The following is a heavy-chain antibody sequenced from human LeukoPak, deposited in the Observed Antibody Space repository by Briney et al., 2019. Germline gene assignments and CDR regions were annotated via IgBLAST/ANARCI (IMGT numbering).Heavy chain of an antibody. D-gene: IGHD5-12*01. CDR1: GFTFSSYD. J-gene: IGHJ3*02. Sequence: PGGSLRLSCAASGFTFSSYDMHWVRQATGKGLEWVSAIGTAGDTYYPGSVKGRFTISRENAKNSLYLQMNSLRGGDTAVYYCARLGYDYDAFDIWGQGTMVTVSS. CDR2: IGTAGDT. V-gene: IGHV3-13*01. CDR3: ARLGYDYDAFDI.